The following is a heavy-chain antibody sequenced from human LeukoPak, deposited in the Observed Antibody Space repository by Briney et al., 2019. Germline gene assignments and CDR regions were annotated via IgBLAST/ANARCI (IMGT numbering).Heavy chain of an antibody. CDR3: AKRRGIVVVPAAPGDYYYGMDV. V-gene: IGHV3-23*01. CDR1: GFTFSSYA. J-gene: IGHJ6*02. CDR2: ISGSGGST. D-gene: IGHD2-2*01. Sequence: GGSLRLSCAASGFTFSSYAMSWVRQAPGKGLEWVSAISGSGGSTYYADSVKGRFTISRDNSKNTLYLQMNSLRAEDTAVYYCAKRRGIVVVPAAPGDYYYGMDVRGQGTTVTVSS.